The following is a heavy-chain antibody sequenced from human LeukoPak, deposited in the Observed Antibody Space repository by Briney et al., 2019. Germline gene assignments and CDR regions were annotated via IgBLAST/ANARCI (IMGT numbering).Heavy chain of an antibody. J-gene: IGHJ5*02. D-gene: IGHD3-10*01. Sequence: ASGKLSCKASGYTFTNYEINWLRQAPGQGLEWMGWMNPNSGNTGSAQKFQGRVTITRDTSITTVYMELRSLTSEDTAFYYCARGGYYYGSGSRNWFDPWGQGTLVTVSS. V-gene: IGHV1-8*03. CDR1: GYTFTNYE. CDR2: MNPNSGNT. CDR3: ARGGYYYGSGSRNWFDP.